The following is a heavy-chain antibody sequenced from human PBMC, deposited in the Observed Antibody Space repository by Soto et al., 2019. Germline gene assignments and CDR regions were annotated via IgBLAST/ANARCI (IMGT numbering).Heavy chain of an antibody. Sequence: QVQLVESGGGVVQPGRSLRLSCAVSGFTLSSHAMHWVRQAPGTGLEWVALILSDGSNKYYADSVKGRFTTSRDNSKNTMYLQMNSLSVEDTAVYYCARDDEGGSDCDLGYWGQGALVTVSS. CDR1: GFTLSSHA. V-gene: IGHV3-30-3*01. CDR2: ILSDGSNK. CDR3: ARDDEGGSDCDLGY. D-gene: IGHD1-26*01. J-gene: IGHJ4*02.